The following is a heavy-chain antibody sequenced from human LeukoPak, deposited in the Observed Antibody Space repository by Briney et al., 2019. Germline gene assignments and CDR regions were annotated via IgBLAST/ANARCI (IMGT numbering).Heavy chain of an antibody. J-gene: IGHJ2*01. CDR2: INHSGST. CDR3: ARSPSSSSSWYFDL. CDR1: GGSFSGYY. D-gene: IGHD6-6*01. V-gene: IGHV4-34*01. Sequence: SETLSLTCAVYGGSFSGYYWSWIRQPPGKGLEWIGEINHSGSTNYNPSLKSRVTISVDTSKNQSSLKLSSVTAADTAVYYCARSPSSSSSWYFDLWGRGTLVTVSS.